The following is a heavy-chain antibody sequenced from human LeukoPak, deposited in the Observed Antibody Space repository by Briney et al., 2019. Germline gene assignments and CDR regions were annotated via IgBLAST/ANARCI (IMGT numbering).Heavy chain of an antibody. D-gene: IGHD3-3*01. V-gene: IGHV1-69*02. Sequence: GSSVKVSCKASGGTFISYTISWVRQAPGQGREWMGRIIPILGIANYAQKFQGRVTITADKSTSTAYMELSSLRSEDTAVYYCAPTYYDFWSGYYDGWFDPWGQGTLVTVSS. J-gene: IGHJ5*02. CDR1: GGTFISYT. CDR2: IIPILGIA. CDR3: APTYYDFWSGYYDGWFDP.